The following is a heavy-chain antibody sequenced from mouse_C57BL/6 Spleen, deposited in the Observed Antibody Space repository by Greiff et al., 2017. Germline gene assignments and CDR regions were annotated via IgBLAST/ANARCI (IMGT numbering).Heavy chain of an antibody. D-gene: IGHD3-2*02. CDR3: TAQATSLYYFDY. V-gene: IGHV14-4*01. CDR2: IDPANGDT. CDR1: GFNIKDDY. Sequence: EVQLQQSGAELVRPGASVKLSCTASGFNIKDDYMHWVKQRPEQGLEWIGWIDPANGDTEYASKFQGKATITADTSSNTAYLQLSSLTSEDTAVYYCTAQATSLYYFDYWGQGTTLTVSS. J-gene: IGHJ2*01.